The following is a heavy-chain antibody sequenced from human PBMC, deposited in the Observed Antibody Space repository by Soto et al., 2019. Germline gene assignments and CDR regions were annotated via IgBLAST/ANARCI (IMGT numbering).Heavy chain of an antibody. CDR1: GFTFSNYA. Sequence: GGALRLSRAASGFTFSNYAMTRGRQGPGKVVEWVSGISGSGGRSYFADSVKGRFTISRDNSKSTLYLQMNSLRAEDTAVYYCAKAYFVWSSEQPYYFDYWGQGTLVTVSS. CDR3: AKAYFVWSSEQPYYFDY. J-gene: IGHJ4*02. V-gene: IGHV3-23*01. D-gene: IGHD3-16*01. CDR2: ISGSGGRS.